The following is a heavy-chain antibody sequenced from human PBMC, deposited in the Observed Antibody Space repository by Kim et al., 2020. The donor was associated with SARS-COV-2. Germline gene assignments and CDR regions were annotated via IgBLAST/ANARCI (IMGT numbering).Heavy chain of an antibody. J-gene: IGHJ4*02. Sequence: GGSPRLSCAASGFTFSSYSMNWVRQAPGKGLEWVSSISSSSSYIYYADSVKGRFTVSRDNAKNSLYLQMNSLRAEDTAVYYCARDRNYDSSGWDYWGQGTLVTVSS. CDR2: ISSSSSYI. V-gene: IGHV3-21*01. CDR1: GFTFSSYS. D-gene: IGHD3-22*01. CDR3: ARDRNYDSSGWDY.